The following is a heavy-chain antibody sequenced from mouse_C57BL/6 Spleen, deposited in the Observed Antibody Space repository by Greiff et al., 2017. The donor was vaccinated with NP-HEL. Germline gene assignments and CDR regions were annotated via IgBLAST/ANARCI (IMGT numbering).Heavy chain of an antibody. CDR1: GYTFTSYW. Sequence: VQLQQSGAELVRPGSSVKLSCKASGYTFTSYWMHWVKQRPIQGLEWIGNIDPSDSETHYNQKFKDKATLTVDKSSSTAYMQLSSLTSEDSAVYYCARCPYGNYVSARDYWGQGTSVTVSS. D-gene: IGHD2-1*01. J-gene: IGHJ4*01. CDR2: IDPSDSET. V-gene: IGHV1-52*01. CDR3: ARCPYGNYVSARDY.